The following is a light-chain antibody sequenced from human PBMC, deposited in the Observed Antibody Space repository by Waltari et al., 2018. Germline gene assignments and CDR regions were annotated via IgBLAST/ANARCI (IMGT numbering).Light chain of an antibody. CDR2: ENN. J-gene: IGLJ1*01. Sequence: NFMLTQPHSVSESPGTAVTISCTRRSGNSSSNFLQWFQQRPGSAPTTLIYENNHRPSWVPARFSASIDTSSNSASLFISGLKTEDEAYYFCQSYDTNNLYVFGTGTKVTVL. V-gene: IGLV6-57*04. CDR3: QSYDTNNLYV. CDR1: SGNSSSNF.